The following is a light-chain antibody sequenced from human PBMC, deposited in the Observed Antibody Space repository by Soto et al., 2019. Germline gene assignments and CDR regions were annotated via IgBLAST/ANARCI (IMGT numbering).Light chain of an antibody. Sequence: DIQMAQSPSSVSASVGDSVTITCRASQDIDSGLAWYQQKPGKAPNLLIYAASSLQSGVPSRFSVSGSGTDFTFTISSLQPEDFGIYYSQQGSSSPWTIGQGTQVEIK. J-gene: IGKJ1*01. CDR2: AAS. V-gene: IGKV1-12*01. CDR1: QDIDSG. CDR3: QQGSSSPWT.